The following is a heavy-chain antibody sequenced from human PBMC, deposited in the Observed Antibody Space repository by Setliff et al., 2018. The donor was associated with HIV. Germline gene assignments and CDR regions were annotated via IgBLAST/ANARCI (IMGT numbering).Heavy chain of an antibody. CDR2: RSTTGST. J-gene: IGHJ3*02. V-gene: IGHV4-4*09. CDR3: ARGGYSSGWYGTFDI. Sequence: SETLSLTCTVSGDSISSYFWSWIRQSPGKGLEWIGFRSTTGSTNYNPSLKSRVTLSVDTSKNQFSLNLSSVTAADTAVYYCARGGYSSGWYGTFDIWGQGTMVTVSS. CDR1: GDSISSYF. D-gene: IGHD6-19*01.